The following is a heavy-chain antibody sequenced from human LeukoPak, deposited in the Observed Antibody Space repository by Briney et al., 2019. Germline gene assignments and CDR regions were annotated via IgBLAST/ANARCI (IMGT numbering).Heavy chain of an antibody. CDR3: ARSYYDFWSGYYTGYYYYMDV. J-gene: IGHJ6*03. CDR1: GYTFTGYY. Sequence: ASVKVSCKASGYTFTGYYMHWVRQAPGQGLEWMGWINPNSGGTNYAQKFQGRVTMTRDTSISTAYMELSRLRSDDTAVYYCARSYYDFWSGYYTGYYYYMDVWGKGTTVTVSS. D-gene: IGHD3-3*01. V-gene: IGHV1-2*02. CDR2: INPNSGGT.